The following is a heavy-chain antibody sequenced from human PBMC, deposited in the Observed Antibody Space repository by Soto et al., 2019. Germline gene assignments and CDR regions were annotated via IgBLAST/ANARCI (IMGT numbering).Heavy chain of an antibody. CDR3: ARGPRNNMDV. Sequence: PSETLSLTCGVSGNSISGGYYWGWIRQPPGKGLEWIGYIYHRGSTYYNPSLKSRVTISLDTSKTQFSLNLTSVTAADTAVYYCARGPRNNMDVWGQGTSVTVSS. CDR1: GNSISGGYY. CDR2: IYHRGST. V-gene: IGHV4-38-2*01. J-gene: IGHJ6*02. D-gene: IGHD1-1*01.